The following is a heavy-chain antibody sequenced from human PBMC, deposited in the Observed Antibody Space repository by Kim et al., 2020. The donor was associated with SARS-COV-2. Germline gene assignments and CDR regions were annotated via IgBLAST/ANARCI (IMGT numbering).Heavy chain of an antibody. D-gene: IGHD3-9*01. CDR2: IWYDGSNK. CDR3: ARAYPRIGERCDFLTGYYCGSAFGI. CDR1: GFTFSSYC. V-gene: IGHV3-33*01. J-gene: IGHJ3*02. Sequence: GGSLRLSCAASGFTFSSYCMHWVRQAPGKGLEWVAGIWYDGSNKYYADSVKGRFTISRDNSKNTLYLQMNSLRAEDTAVYYCARAYPRIGERCDFLTGYYCGSAFGIWGQGTMVTVSS.